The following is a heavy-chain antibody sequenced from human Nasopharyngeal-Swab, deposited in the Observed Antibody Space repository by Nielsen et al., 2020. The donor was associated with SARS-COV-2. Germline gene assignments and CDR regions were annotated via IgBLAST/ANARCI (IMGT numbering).Heavy chain of an antibody. V-gene: IGHV2-5*08. CDR3: AHRRAYYYYGMDV. CDR2: IYWDDDK. J-gene: IGHJ6*02. CDR1: GGSISSYYW. Sequence: TLSLTCTVSGGSISSYYWSWIRQPPGKALEWLALIYWDDDKRYSPSLKSRLTITKDTSKNQVVLTMTNMDPVDTATYYCAHRRAYYYYGMDVWGQGTTVTVSS.